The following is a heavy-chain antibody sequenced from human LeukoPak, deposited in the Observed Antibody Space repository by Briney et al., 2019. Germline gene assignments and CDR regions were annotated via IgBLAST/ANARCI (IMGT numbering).Heavy chain of an antibody. CDR3: ARLHDFFDY. V-gene: IGHV4-4*02. CDR2: IYHSGST. J-gene: IGHJ4*02. Sequence: SETLSLTCSVSGVSISSGNWWSWVRQPPGKGLEWIGDIYHSGSTNYKPSLKSRVTISVDTSKNQFSLKLSSVTAADTAVYFCARLHDFFDYWGQGTLVTVSS. CDR1: GVSISSGNW.